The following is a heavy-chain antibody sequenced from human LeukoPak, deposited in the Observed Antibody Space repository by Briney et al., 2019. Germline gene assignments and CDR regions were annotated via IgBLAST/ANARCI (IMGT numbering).Heavy chain of an antibody. Sequence: GGSLRLSCAASGFTFDDYAMHWVRQAPGKGLEWVSGISWNSGSLGYADSVKGRFTISRDNAKNSLYLQMNSLRAEDTALYYCAKDKDYGGNTYGMDVWGQGTTVTVSS. V-gene: IGHV3-9*01. CDR3: AKDKDYGGNTYGMDV. D-gene: IGHD4-23*01. J-gene: IGHJ6*02. CDR2: ISWNSGSL. CDR1: GFTFDDYA.